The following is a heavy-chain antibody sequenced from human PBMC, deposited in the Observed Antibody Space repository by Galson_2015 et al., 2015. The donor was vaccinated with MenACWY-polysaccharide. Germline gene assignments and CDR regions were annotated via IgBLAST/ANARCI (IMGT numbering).Heavy chain of an antibody. CDR1: GYTFTDYG. V-gene: IGHV5-51*01. D-gene: IGHD6-19*01. J-gene: IGHJ4*02. Sequence: QSGAEVKKPGESLKISCKGSGYTFTDYGIVWVRQMPGKGLEWMGIIYPGDSDTSYSPSFQGQVTISADKSISTAYLQWSSLKASDSDMYYCARHIRNGWYSGLDCCGQGTLVTVSS. CDR3: ARHIRNGWYSGLDC. CDR2: IYPGDSDT.